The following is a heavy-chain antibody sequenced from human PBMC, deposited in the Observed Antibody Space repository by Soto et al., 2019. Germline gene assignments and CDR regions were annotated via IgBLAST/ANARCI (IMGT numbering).Heavy chain of an antibody. CDR3: ARLEHMVFGVVMGNWFDP. V-gene: IGHV4-59*08. D-gene: IGHD3-3*01. Sequence: SETLSLTCTVSGGSISSYYWSWIRQPPGKGLEWIGYIYYSGSTSYNPSLKSRVTISVDTSKNQFSLKLSSVTAADTAVYYCARLEHMVFGVVMGNWFDPWGQGTLVTVSS. CDR1: GGSISSYY. CDR2: IYYSGST. J-gene: IGHJ5*02.